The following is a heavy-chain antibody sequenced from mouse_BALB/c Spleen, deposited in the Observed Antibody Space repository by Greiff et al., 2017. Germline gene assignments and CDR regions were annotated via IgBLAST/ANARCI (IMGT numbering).Heavy chain of an antibody. CDR2: IYPGSGNT. CDR3: ASYDYEDWFAY. Sequence: QVQLQQSGPELVKPGASVKISCKASGYTFTDYYINWVKQTPGQGLEWLGWIYPGSGNTKYNEKFNGKATLTVDTSSSTAYMQLSSLTSEATAVYVCASYDYEDWFAYWGQGTLVTVSA. CDR1: GYTFTDYY. J-gene: IGHJ3*01. D-gene: IGHD2-4*01. V-gene: IGHV1-84*02.